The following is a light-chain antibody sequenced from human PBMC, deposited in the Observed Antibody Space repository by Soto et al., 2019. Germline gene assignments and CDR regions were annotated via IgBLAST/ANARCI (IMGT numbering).Light chain of an antibody. V-gene: IGLV2-8*01. CDR2: EVT. Sequence: QSALTQPPSASGSPGQSVTISCTGTSSDVGGYNYVSWYQQHPGKAPKLMIYEVTERPSGVADRFSGSKSGNTASLTVSGLQAEDEADYYCSSYGGSSNYVFGTGTKVTVL. CDR1: SSDVGGYNY. J-gene: IGLJ1*01. CDR3: SSYGGSSNYV.